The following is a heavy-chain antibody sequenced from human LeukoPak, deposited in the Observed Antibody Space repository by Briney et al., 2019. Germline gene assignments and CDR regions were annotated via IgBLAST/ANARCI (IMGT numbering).Heavy chain of an antibody. D-gene: IGHD1-1*01. J-gene: IGHJ4*02. CDR2: INPNSGGT. Sequence: ASVKVSCKASGYTFTGYCMHWVRQAPGQGLEWMGWINPNSGGTNYAQKFQGRVTMTRDTSISTAYMELSRLRSDDTAVYYCARDRVQLERRLDYWGQGTLVTVSS. CDR1: GYTFTGYC. CDR3: ARDRVQLERRLDY. V-gene: IGHV1-2*02.